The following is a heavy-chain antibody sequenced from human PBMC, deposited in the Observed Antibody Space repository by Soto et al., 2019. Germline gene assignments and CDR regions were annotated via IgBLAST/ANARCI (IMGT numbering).Heavy chain of an antibody. J-gene: IGHJ5*02. CDR1: GGSISSGGYY. CDR3: ARGVLGTMVRGVMFDP. Sequence: QVQLQESGPGLVKPSQTLSLTCTVSGGSISSGGYYWSWIRQHPGKGLEWIGYIYYSGSTYYNPSLKSRVTISVDTSKNQFSLKLSSVTAADTAVYYCARGVLGTMVRGVMFDPWGQGTLVTVSS. CDR2: IYYSGST. D-gene: IGHD3-10*01. V-gene: IGHV4-31*03.